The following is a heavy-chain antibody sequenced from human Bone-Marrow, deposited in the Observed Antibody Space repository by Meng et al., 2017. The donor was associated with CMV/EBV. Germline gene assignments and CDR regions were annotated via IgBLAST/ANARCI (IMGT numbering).Heavy chain of an antibody. CDR1: GFTFSNYA. J-gene: IGHJ6*02. CDR2: MSDSGEVT. CDR3: AKDLGSCSSTSCEDYGMDV. V-gene: IGHV3-23*01. Sequence: GGSLRLSCAASGFTFSNYAMSWARQAPGKGLEWVSSMSDSGEVTYYADNVKGRFTISRDNAKNSLYLQMNSLRAEDTALYYCAKDLGSCSSTSCEDYGMDVWGQGTTVTVSS. D-gene: IGHD2-2*01.